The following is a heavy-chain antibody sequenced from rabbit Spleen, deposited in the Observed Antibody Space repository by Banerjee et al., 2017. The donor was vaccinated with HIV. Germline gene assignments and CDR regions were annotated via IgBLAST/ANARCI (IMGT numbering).Heavy chain of an antibody. V-gene: IGHV1S45*01. Sequence: LEESGGGLVKPGGTLTLTCTVSGFSFSSNWICWVRQAPGKGLEWIACIDTNDGDTDYANWPKGRFTISKTSSTTVTLRMTSLTAADTATYFCARNYVNAVDPWGPGTLVT. D-gene: IGHD1-1*01. CDR2: IDTNDGDT. CDR1: GFSFSSNW. J-gene: IGHJ2*01. CDR3: ARNYVNAVDP.